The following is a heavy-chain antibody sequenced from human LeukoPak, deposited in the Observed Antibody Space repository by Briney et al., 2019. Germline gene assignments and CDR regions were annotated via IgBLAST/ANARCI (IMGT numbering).Heavy chain of an antibody. V-gene: IGHV1-69*05. D-gene: IGHD3-10*01. J-gene: IGHJ3*02. CDR2: IIPIFGTA. Sequence: SVKVSCKASGGTFSSYAISWVRQAPGQGLEWMGGIIPIFGTANYAQKFQGRVTMTRDMSTSTVYMELSSLRSEDTAVYYCAGSTITMVRGVTGAFDIWGQGTMVTVSS. CDR3: AGSTITMVRGVTGAFDI. CDR1: GGTFSSYA.